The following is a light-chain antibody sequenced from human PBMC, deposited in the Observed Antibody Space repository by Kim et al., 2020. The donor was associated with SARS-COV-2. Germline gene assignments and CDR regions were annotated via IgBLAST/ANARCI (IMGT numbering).Light chain of an antibody. Sequence: DIQMTQSPSSLSASVGDTVIITCRASQSIAKYLNWYQQAPGKAPKLLIYAATSLQSGVPSRFSGSGSGTDFALVISDLQPEDFATYYCQESDSFPMFTFGQGTKLEI. CDR1: QSIAKY. J-gene: IGKJ2*01. CDR3: QESDSFPMFT. CDR2: AAT. V-gene: IGKV1-39*01.